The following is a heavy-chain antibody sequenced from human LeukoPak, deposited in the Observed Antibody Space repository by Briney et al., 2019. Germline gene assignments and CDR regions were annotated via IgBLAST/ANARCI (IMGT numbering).Heavy chain of an antibody. CDR3: ARAGWGSYPSPFDY. CDR1: GFTFSSYS. Sequence: EPGGSLRLSCAASGFTFSSYSMNWVRQAPGKGLEWVSSISSSSSYIYYPDSVKGRFTISRDNAKNSLYLQMNSLRAEDTAVYYCARAGWGSYPSPFDYWGQGTLVTVSS. CDR2: ISSSSSYI. J-gene: IGHJ4*02. D-gene: IGHD1-26*01. V-gene: IGHV3-21*01.